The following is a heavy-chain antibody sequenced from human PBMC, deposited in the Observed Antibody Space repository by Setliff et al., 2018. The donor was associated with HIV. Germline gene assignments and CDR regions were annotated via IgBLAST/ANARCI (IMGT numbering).Heavy chain of an antibody. CDR3: ARVGLRFKYTFDY. CDR2: INPVGRND. CDR1: GGSIGSHY. V-gene: IGHV4-34*04. J-gene: IGHJ4*02. Sequence: SETLSLTCTVSGGSIGSHYWSWIRQPPGKGLEWIGEINPVGRNDNYNPSLNNRAAIVLDTSKNQFSLWPTSVTAADTAVYYCARVGLRFKYTFDYWGQGMLVTVSS. D-gene: IGHD5-12*01.